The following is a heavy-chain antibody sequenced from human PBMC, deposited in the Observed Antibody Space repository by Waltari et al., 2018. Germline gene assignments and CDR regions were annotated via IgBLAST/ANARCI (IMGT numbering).Heavy chain of an antibody. Sequence: QVQLQESGPGLVKPSQTLSLTCTVSGGSISSGGYYWSWIRQPAGKGLEWIGRIYTSGSTEYNPSLKSRVTISADTSKNQFSLRLSSVTAADTAVYYCARDRDSSGWFTSYYHYGMDVWGQGTTVTVSS. CDR1: GGSISSGGYY. CDR2: IYTSGST. V-gene: IGHV4-61*02. J-gene: IGHJ6*02. D-gene: IGHD6-19*01. CDR3: ARDRDSSGWFTSYYHYGMDV.